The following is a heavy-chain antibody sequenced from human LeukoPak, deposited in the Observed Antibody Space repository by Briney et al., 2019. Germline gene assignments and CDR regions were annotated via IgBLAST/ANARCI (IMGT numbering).Heavy chain of an antibody. J-gene: IGHJ4*02. CDR1: GFTFSSYS. CDR2: ISSSSSYI. V-gene: IGHV3-21*01. Sequence: GGSLRLSCAASGFTFSSYSRNWVRQAPGKGLEWVSSISSSSSYIYYADSVKGRFTISRDNAKNSLYLQMNSLRAEDTAVYYCARGILGGHYFDYWGQGTLVTVSS. D-gene: IGHD3-10*01. CDR3: ARGILGGHYFDY.